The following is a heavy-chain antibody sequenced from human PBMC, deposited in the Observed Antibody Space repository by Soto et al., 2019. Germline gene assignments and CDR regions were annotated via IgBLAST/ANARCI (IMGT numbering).Heavy chain of an antibody. Sequence: ASVKVSCKVSGYTLTELSMHWVRQAPGKGLEWMGGFDPEDGETIFAQKFQGRVTMTEDTSTDTAYMELSSLRSEDTAVYYCATVRLWVDWPYYFDYWGQGTLVTVSS. D-gene: IGHD3-16*01. CDR3: ATVRLWVDWPYYFDY. CDR2: FDPEDGET. V-gene: IGHV1-24*01. J-gene: IGHJ4*02. CDR1: GYTLTELS.